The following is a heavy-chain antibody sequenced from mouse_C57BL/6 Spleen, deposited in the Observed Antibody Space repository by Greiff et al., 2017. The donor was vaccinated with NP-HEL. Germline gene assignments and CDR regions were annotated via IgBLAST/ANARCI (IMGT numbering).Heavy chain of an antibody. CDR2: INYDGSST. D-gene: IGHD1-1*01. CDR3: ARGFYGSSGFYFDY. CDR1: GFTFSDYY. Sequence: EVKLVESEGGLVQPGSSMKLSCTASGFTFSDYYMAWVRQVPEKGLEWVANINYDGSSTYYLDSLKSRFIISRDNAKNILYLQMSSLKSEDTATYYCARGFYGSSGFYFDYWGQGTTLTVSS. V-gene: IGHV5-16*01. J-gene: IGHJ2*01.